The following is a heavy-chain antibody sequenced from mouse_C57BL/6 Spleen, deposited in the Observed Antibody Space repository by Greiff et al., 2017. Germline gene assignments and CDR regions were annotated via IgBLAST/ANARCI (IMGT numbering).Heavy chain of an antibody. Sequence: EVQRVESGGGLVKPGGSLKLSCAASGFTFSDYGMHWVRQAPEKGLEWVAYISSGSSTIYYADTVKGRFTISRDNAKNTLFLQMTSLRSEDMAMYYGARYDGYYPSYAMDYWGQGTSVTVSS. CDR2: ISSGSSTI. D-gene: IGHD2-3*01. CDR3: ARYDGYYPSYAMDY. V-gene: IGHV5-17*01. J-gene: IGHJ4*01. CDR1: GFTFSDYG.